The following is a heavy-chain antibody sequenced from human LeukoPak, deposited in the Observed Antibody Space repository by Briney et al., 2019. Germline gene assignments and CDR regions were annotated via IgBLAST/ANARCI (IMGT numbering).Heavy chain of an antibody. CDR3: ARQYSNWNYSY. J-gene: IGHJ4*02. Sequence: PSETLSLTCTVSGGSISSTTYYWGWIRQPPGKGLEWIGSIYYSGSTYYNPSLKSRVTISVDTSKNQFSLRLNSVTAADTAVYYCARQYSNWNYSYWGQGTLVTVSS. V-gene: IGHV4-39*01. CDR2: IYYSGST. CDR1: GGSISSTTYY. D-gene: IGHD1-7*01.